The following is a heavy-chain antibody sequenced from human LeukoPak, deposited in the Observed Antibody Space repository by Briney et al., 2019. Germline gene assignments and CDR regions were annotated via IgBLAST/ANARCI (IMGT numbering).Heavy chain of an antibody. Sequence: SETLSLTCTVSGGSISSSSYYWGWIRQPPGKGLEWIGSIYYSGGTYYNPPLKSRVTISVDTSKNQFSLKLSSVTAADTAVYYCARRPPLLRFLEWLIPFDPWGQGTLVTVSS. D-gene: IGHD3-3*01. CDR1: GGSISSSSYY. CDR3: ARRPPLLRFLEWLIPFDP. V-gene: IGHV4-39*07. CDR2: IYYSGGT. J-gene: IGHJ5*02.